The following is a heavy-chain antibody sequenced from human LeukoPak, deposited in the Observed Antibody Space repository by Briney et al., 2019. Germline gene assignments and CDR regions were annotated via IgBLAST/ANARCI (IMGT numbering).Heavy chain of an antibody. J-gene: IGHJ4*02. D-gene: IGHD5-12*01. CDR3: AKPTDPQWVRMSFES. V-gene: IGHV3-23*01. CDR1: GFTFSSYA. CDR2: ISGSGDST. Sequence: PGGSLRLSCAASGFTFSSYAMNWVRQAPGKGLEWVSVISGSGDSTHYADSVKGRFTISRDSSRNTLYLQMNSLRAEDTAVYYCAKPTDPQWVRMSFESWGQGTLVIVSS.